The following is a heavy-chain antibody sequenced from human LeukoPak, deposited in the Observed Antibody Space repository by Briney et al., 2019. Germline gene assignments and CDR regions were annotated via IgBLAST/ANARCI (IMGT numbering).Heavy chain of an antibody. J-gene: IGHJ4*02. Sequence: SETLSLTCTVSGGSISSYYWSWIRQPPGKGLEWIGYIYYSGGTNYNPSLKSRVTISVDTSKNQFSLKLSSVTAADTAVYYCARSASGGDALFDYWGQGTLVTVSS. D-gene: IGHD2-21*02. V-gene: IGHV4-59*08. CDR2: IYYSGGT. CDR1: GGSISSYY. CDR3: ARSASGGDALFDY.